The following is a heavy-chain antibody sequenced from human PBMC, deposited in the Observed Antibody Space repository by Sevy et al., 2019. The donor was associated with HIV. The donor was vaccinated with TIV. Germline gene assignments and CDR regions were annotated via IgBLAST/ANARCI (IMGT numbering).Heavy chain of an antibody. CDR3: AKDSLVRGMYYFDY. D-gene: IGHD3-10*01. CDR2: ISGSGGST. J-gene: IGHJ4*02. Sequence: GGSLRLSCAASGFTFSSYAMSWVRQAPGKGLEWVSDISGSGGSTYYAHSVKGRFTISRDNSKNTLYLQMNSLRVEDTAVYYCAKDSLVRGMYYFDYWGQGTLVTVSS. CDR1: GFTFSSYA. V-gene: IGHV3-23*01.